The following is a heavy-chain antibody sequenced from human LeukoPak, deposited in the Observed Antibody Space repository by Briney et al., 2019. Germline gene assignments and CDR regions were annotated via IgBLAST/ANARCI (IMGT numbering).Heavy chain of an antibody. CDR3: ARDGDSSGYDG. CDR2: INPNSGGT. V-gene: IGHV1-2*02. J-gene: IGHJ4*02. CDR1: GYTFTVYY. Sequence: ASVTVSFKASGYTFTVYYMHWVRQAPGQGLEWMGWINPNSGGTNYAQKFQGRVTITRDTSISTAYMELSRLRSDDTAVYYCARDGDSSGYDGWGQGTLVTVSS. D-gene: IGHD3-22*01.